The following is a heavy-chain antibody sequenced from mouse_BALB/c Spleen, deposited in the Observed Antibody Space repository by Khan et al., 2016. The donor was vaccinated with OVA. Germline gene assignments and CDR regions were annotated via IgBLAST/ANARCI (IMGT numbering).Heavy chain of an antibody. Sequence: QVQLKESGPELVRPGVSVKISCKGSGYTFTDYGMHWVRQSPAKSLEWIGVITTYSGDTNYNQKFKGKATMTVDKSSSTAYMELARLASEDSAIYYCARLTLRLDYWGQGTSVTVSS. V-gene: IGHV1S137*01. D-gene: IGHD1-1*01. CDR2: ITTYSGDT. CDR1: GYTFTDYG. CDR3: ARLTLRLDY. J-gene: IGHJ4*01.